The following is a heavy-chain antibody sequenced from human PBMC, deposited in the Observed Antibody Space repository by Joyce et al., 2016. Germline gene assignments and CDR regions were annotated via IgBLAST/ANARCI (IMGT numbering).Heavy chain of an antibody. V-gene: IGHV5-51*01. D-gene: IGHD2/OR15-2a*01. CDR3: AKKGDNSAKFDS. Sequence: EVQLVQSGVEVKKPGESLRISCKGSGYNFNTYWITWVRQRPGKGLEGMGIIYPDDADTIYGPSFQGQVTISVDKSISTAYLQWSGLRASDTAIYYCAKKGDNSAKFDSWGQGTLVTVSS. J-gene: IGHJ4*02. CDR2: IYPDDADT. CDR1: GYNFNTYW.